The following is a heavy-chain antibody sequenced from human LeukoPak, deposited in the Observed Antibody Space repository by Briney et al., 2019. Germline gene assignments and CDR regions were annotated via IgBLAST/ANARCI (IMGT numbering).Heavy chain of an antibody. J-gene: IGHJ6*04. CDR2: ISYDGSNK. V-gene: IGHV3-30*18. Sequence: GGSLRLSCAASGFTFGSYGMHWVRQAPGKGLEWVAVISYDGSNKYYADSVKGRFTISRDNSKNTLYLQMNSLRAEDTAVYYCAKVRDTTDKRRYYYYGMDVWGKGTTVTVSS. D-gene: IGHD5-18*01. CDR3: AKVRDTTDKRRYYYYGMDV. CDR1: GFTFGSYG.